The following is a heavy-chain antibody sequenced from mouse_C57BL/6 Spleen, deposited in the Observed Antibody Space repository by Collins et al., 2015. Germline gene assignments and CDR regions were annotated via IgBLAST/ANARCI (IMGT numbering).Heavy chain of an antibody. J-gene: IGHJ2*01. V-gene: IGHV5-6-3*01. CDR3: AKRRVYYGNYGYFDY. CDR2: INSNGGST. Sequence: EVQLVESGGGLVQPGGSLKLSCAAYGFTFSSYGMSWVRQTPDKRLELVATINSNGGSTYYPDSVKGRFTISRDNAKSTLYLQMSSLKSEDTAMYYCAKRRVYYGNYGYFDYWGQGTTLTVSS. D-gene: IGHD2-1*01. CDR1: GFTFSSYG.